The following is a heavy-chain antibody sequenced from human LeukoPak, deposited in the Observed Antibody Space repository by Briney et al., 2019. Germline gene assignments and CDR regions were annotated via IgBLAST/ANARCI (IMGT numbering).Heavy chain of an antibody. J-gene: IGHJ3*02. Sequence: GGSLRLSCAASGFTFSSYAMSWVRQAPGKGLEWVSAISDSGGTTYYADSVKGRFTISRDNSKNTLYLQMNSLSAEDMAVYYCAKGYYDSRGYYHDAFDIWGQGTMVTVSS. CDR2: ISDSGGTT. CDR3: AKGYYDSRGYYHDAFDI. V-gene: IGHV3-23*01. D-gene: IGHD3-22*01. CDR1: GFTFSSYA.